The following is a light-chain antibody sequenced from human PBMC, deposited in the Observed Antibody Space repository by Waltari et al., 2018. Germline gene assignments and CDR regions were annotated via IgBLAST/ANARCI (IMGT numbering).Light chain of an antibody. CDR2: EVE. J-gene: IGLJ1*01. Sequence: QSALTQPASVSGSPGQSITISCTGTSSDVGRYKYVSWYQLLPGKAPKLMIYEVEKRPSGVSDRFSGSKSGNTASLTISGLQTEDEADYYCCSYAGSMSVFGSGTKVTVL. CDR3: CSYAGSMSV. V-gene: IGLV2-23*02. CDR1: SSDVGRYKY.